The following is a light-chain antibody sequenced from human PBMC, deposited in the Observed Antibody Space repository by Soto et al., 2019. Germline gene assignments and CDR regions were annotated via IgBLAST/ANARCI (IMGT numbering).Light chain of an antibody. Sequence: DIQLIQSPSFLSASLGDRVTITCRASQGIGSYLAWYQQKPGKAPRLLIYAASTLQSGVPSRFSGSGSDTEFTLTISSLQPEDFATYYCQQLNNYPLTFGGGTKVEIK. CDR2: AAS. CDR1: QGIGSY. V-gene: IGKV1-9*01. J-gene: IGKJ4*01. CDR3: QQLNNYPLT.